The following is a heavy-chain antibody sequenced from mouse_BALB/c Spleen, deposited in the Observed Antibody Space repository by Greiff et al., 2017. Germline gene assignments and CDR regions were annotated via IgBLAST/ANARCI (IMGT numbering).Heavy chain of an antibody. Sequence: VQLQQSGAELVRPGSSVKISCKASGYAFSSYWMNWVKQRPGQGLEWIGQIYPGDGDTNYNEKFKGKATLTADTSSSTAYMQLSSLTSEDSAVYFCARLLLRGYFDVWGAGTTVTVSS. V-gene: IGHV1-80*01. CDR3: ARLLLRGYFDV. J-gene: IGHJ1*01. CDR1: GYAFSSYW. CDR2: IYPGDGDT. D-gene: IGHD1-1*01.